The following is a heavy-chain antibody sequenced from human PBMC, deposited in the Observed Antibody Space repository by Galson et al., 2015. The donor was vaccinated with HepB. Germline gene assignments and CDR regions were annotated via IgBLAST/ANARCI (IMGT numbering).Heavy chain of an antibody. CDR3: ARDKWGLGSTLTGMDV. J-gene: IGHJ6*02. D-gene: IGHD1-26*01. V-gene: IGHV3-30-3*01. CDR1: GFTFSSHV. Sequence: SLRLSCAASGFTFSSHVIHWVRQAPGQGLEWVSMIAFDGSSQHYADSMEGRFTISRDDSRKTLYLQMRDLRTEDTATYYCARDKWGLGSTLTGMDVWGQGTMVTVSS. CDR2: IAFDGSSQ.